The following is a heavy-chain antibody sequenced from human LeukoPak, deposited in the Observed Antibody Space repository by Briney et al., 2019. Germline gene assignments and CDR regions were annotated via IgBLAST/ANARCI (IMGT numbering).Heavy chain of an antibody. J-gene: IGHJ4*02. D-gene: IGHD1-7*01. CDR3: TEPVELSLYKIMGY. CDR1: GFTFSNYA. V-gene: IGHV3-23*01. Sequence: PGGSLRLSCAASGFTFSNYAMSWVRQAPGKGLEWVSTITGRGGSTYYGDSVKGRFTISRDNFKSTLHLQMNSLRAEDTAVYFCTEPVELSLYKIMGYWGQGTLVTVSS. CDR2: ITGRGGST.